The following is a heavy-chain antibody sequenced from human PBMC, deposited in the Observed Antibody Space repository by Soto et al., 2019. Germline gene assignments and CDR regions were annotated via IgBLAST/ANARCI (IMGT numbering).Heavy chain of an antibody. CDR2: IWYDGSNK. J-gene: IGHJ4*02. CDR1: GFTFSSYG. Sequence: GGSLRLSCAASGFTFSSYGMHWVRQAPGKGLEWVAVIWYDGSNKYYADSVKGRFTISRDNSKNTLYLQMNSLRAEDTAVYYCARDRSHGSGSSPIDYWGQGTLVTVSS. D-gene: IGHD3-10*01. CDR3: ARDRSHGSGSSPIDY. V-gene: IGHV3-33*01.